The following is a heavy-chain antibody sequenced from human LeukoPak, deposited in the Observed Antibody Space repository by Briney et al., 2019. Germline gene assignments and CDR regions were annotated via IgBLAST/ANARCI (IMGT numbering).Heavy chain of an antibody. J-gene: IGHJ4*02. Sequence: GGSLRLSCAASGFTFSSYAMSWVRQAPGRGREWVSAIIVVGGSTYYADSVKGRFTISRDNSKHTLYLQMNSLRAEDTAVYYCAKGSLKYYDYVWGSYAGFDYWGQGTLVTVSS. CDR3: AKGSLKYYDYVWGSYAGFDY. D-gene: IGHD3-16*01. V-gene: IGHV3-23*01. CDR1: GFTFSSYA. CDR2: IIVVGGST.